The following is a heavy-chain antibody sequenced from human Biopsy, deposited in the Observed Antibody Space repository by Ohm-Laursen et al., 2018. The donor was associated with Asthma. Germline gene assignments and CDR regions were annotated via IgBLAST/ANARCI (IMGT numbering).Heavy chain of an antibody. J-gene: IGHJ6*02. D-gene: IGHD3-10*01. CDR2: ISVYNGNT. Sequence: ASVKVSCKTSGYTFNSAGITWVRQAPGQGLERMGWISVYNGNTKVAQKLQDRVTMITDTSTSTAYMELRSLRSDDTAVYFCARAVDYSHYYGIDVWGQGTAVAVS. CDR3: ARAVDYSHYYGIDV. CDR1: GYTFNSAG. V-gene: IGHV1-18*01.